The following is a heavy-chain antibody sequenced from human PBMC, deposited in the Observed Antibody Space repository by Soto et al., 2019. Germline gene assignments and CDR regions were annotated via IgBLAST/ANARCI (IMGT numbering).Heavy chain of an antibody. CDR3: ARGAGLPNAFDI. CDR2: ISYDGSNK. CDR1: GFTFSSYA. D-gene: IGHD2-15*01. Sequence: GGSLRLSCAASGFTFSSYAMHWVRQAPGKGLEWVAVISYDGSNKYYADSVKGRFTISRDNSKNTLYLQMNSLRAEDTAVYYCARGAGLPNAFDIWGQGTMVTVS. V-gene: IGHV3-30-3*01. J-gene: IGHJ3*02.